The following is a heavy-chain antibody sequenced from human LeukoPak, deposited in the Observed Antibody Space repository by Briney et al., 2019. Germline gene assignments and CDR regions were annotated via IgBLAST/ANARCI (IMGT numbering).Heavy chain of an antibody. Sequence: GGSLRLSCAASGFTFSSYAMHWVRQAPGKGLEWVAAISYDGNNKYYADSVKGRFTISRDNSKNTLYLQMNSLRAEDTAVYYCAGYGGSYPYYMDVWGKGTTVTISS. CDR2: ISYDGNNK. CDR3: AGYGGSYPYYMDV. J-gene: IGHJ6*03. D-gene: IGHD1-26*01. V-gene: IGHV3-30*04. CDR1: GFTFSSYA.